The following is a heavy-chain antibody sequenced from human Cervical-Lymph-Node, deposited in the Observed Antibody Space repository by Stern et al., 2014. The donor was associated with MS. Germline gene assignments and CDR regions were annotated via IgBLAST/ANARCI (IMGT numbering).Heavy chain of an antibody. J-gene: IGHJ4*02. Sequence: EVQLEESGGGLVQPGGSLRLSCAASGFTFSSYAMRRVRQAPGRGLEWLSAISGSGGSTYYADSVKGRFTISRDNSKNTLYLEMNSLRAEDTAVYYCANNIVAMQDFDYWGQGTLVTVSS. V-gene: IGHV3-23*04. CDR2: ISGSGGST. CDR3: ANNIVAMQDFDY. CDR1: GFTFSSYA. D-gene: IGHD5-12*01.